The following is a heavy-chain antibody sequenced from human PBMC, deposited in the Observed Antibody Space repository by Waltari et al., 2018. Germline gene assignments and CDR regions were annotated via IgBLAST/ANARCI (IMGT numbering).Heavy chain of an antibody. J-gene: IGHJ4*02. D-gene: IGHD1-26*01. CDR2: IRWNGGNI. CDR3: AKGHSGSYGLDS. Sequence: EVQLVESGGGLVQPGRYLRLSCAASGFTFDDYAMHWVRQAPGEGREGGSGIRWNGGNIGYADSGKGRFTISRDNAKNSLYLQMNSLRTGDTALYYCAKGHSGSYGLDSWGQGTLVTVSP. CDR1: GFTFDDYA. V-gene: IGHV3-9*01.